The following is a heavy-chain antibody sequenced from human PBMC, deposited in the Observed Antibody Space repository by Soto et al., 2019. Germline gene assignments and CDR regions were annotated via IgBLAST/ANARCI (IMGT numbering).Heavy chain of an antibody. D-gene: IGHD2-15*01. V-gene: IGHV4-39*01. J-gene: IGHJ5*02. CDR3: ATGDDCSGGSCYSWFDP. CDR2: IYYSGST. CDR1: GGSISSSSYY. Sequence: QLQLQESGPGLVKPSETLSLTCTVSGGSISSSSYYWGWIRQPPGKGLEWIGSIYYSGSTYYNPSLKSRVTISVDTSKNQFSLKLSSVTAADTAVYYCATGDDCSGGSCYSWFDPWGQGTLVTVSS.